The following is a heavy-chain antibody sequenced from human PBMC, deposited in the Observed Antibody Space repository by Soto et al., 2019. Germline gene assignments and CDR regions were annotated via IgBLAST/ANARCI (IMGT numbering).Heavy chain of an antibody. CDR1: GFTFSSYS. Sequence: PGGSLRLSCAASGFTFSSYSMNWVRQAPGKGLEWVSAISGSGGSTYYADSVKGRFTISRDNSKNTLYLQMNSLRAEDTAVYYCAKEQYGDYVWGAFDIWGQGTMVTVSS. CDR2: ISGSGGST. J-gene: IGHJ3*02. V-gene: IGHV3-23*01. CDR3: AKEQYGDYVWGAFDI. D-gene: IGHD3-16*01.